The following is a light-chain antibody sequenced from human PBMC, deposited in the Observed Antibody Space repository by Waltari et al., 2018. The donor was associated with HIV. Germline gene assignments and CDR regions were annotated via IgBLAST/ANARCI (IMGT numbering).Light chain of an antibody. J-gene: IGKJ2*01. CDR3: HQYGRSPQT. V-gene: IGKV3-20*01. CDR1: QAINNDY. CDR2: GAS. Sequence: EIVLTQSPMKLSLSPGDRAIVSCRATQAINNDYLAWYRQKPGQAPTLLIYGASRSANGVPERFSGGGSGSDFTLTISRLQPEDFAVYFCHQYGRSPQTFGQGTKLEIK.